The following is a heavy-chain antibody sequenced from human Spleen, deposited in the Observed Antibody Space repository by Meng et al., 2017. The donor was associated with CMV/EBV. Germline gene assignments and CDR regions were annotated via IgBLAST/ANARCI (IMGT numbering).Heavy chain of an antibody. CDR3: AREDGYTKRGAFDI. D-gene: IGHD5-24*01. V-gene: IGHV3-21*01. J-gene: IGHJ3*02. CDR2: ISSSSSYI. CDR1: GFTFSSYS. Sequence: GESLKISCAASGFTFSSYSMNWVRQAPGKGLEWVSSISSSSSYIYYADSVKGRFTISRDNAKNSLYLQMNSLRAEDTAVYYCAREDGYTKRGAFDIWGQGTMVT.